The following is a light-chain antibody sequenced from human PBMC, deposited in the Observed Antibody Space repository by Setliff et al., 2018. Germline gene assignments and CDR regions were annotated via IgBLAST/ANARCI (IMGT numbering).Light chain of an antibody. CDR1: SSDVGSYDL. CDR3: NAYTAGTTYV. Sequence: QSALTQPASVSGSPGQSITTACSGTSSDVGSYDLVSWYQQHPGKAPKLIIYGVSDRPSGVSSRFSGSKSGNTASLTISGLQTEDEADYYCNAYTAGTTYVFGTGTKVTV. J-gene: IGLJ1*01. V-gene: IGLV2-14*03. CDR2: GVS.